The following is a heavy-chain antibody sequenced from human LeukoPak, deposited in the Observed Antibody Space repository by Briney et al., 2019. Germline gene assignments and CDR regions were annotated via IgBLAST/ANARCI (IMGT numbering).Heavy chain of an antibody. CDR1: GYTFTSYY. D-gene: IGHD3-3*01. J-gene: IGHJ4*02. Sequence: ASVKVSCKASGYTFTSYYMHWVRQAPGQGLEWMGVINPSGGSTSYAQKFQGRVTMTRDSSTSTVYMELSSLTSEDTAVYYCARDGSYYDFWRGYLDYWGQGTLVTVSS. V-gene: IGHV1-46*01. CDR2: INPSGGST. CDR3: ARDGSYYDFWRGYLDY.